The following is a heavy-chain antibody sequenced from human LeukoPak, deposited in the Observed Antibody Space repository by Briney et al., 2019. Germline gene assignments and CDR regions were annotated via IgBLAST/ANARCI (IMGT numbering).Heavy chain of an antibody. CDR1: GYTFTSYY. J-gene: IGHJ3*02. Sequence: ASVKVSCKASGYTFTSYYMHWVRQAPGQGLEWMGIINPSGGSTSYAQKFQGRVTMTRDTSTSTVYMELSSLRSEDTAVYYCASPSLSLHAFDIWGRGTMVTVSS. CDR2: INPSGGST. V-gene: IGHV1-46*01. CDR3: ASPSLSLHAFDI.